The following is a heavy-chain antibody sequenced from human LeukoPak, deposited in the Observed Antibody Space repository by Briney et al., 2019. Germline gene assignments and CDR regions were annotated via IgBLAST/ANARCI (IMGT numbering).Heavy chain of an antibody. D-gene: IGHD3-3*01. CDR1: GGTFSSYA. Sequence: ASVKVSCKASGGTFSSYAISWVRQAPGQGLEWMGGIIPIFGTANYAQKLQGRVTMTTDTSTSTAYMELRSLRSDDTAVYYCARETYYDFWSGYYYFDYWGQGTLVTVSS. CDR3: ARETYYDFWSGYYYFDY. CDR2: IIPIFGTA. V-gene: IGHV1-69*05. J-gene: IGHJ4*02.